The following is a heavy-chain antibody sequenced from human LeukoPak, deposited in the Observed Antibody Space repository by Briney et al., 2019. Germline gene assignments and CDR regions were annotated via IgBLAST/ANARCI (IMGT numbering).Heavy chain of an antibody. CDR3: ARALSSSSGVDFDY. CDR1: GYTFTGYY. J-gene: IGHJ4*02. D-gene: IGHD6-6*01. CDR2: INPNSGGT. Sequence: ASVKVSCKASGYTFTGYYMHWVRQAPGQGLEWMGWINPNSGGTNYAQKFQGRVTMTRDTSISTAYMELSRLRSDDTAVYYCARALSSSSGVDFDYWGQGTLVTVSS. V-gene: IGHV1-2*02.